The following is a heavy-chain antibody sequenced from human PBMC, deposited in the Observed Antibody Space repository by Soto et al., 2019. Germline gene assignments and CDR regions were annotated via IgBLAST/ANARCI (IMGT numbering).Heavy chain of an antibody. CDR1: GFIFRTYA. J-gene: IGHJ6*02. CDR2: IWYDGSNE. Sequence: QVQLVESGGGVVQPGRSLRLSCAASGFIFRTYAMHWVRQAPGKGLEWVAVIWYDGSNEYYADSVKGRFTISRDNSKNTLYLQMNSLRAEDTAVYYCARDDYVMDVWGQGTTVTVSS. CDR3: ARDDYVMDV. V-gene: IGHV3-33*01.